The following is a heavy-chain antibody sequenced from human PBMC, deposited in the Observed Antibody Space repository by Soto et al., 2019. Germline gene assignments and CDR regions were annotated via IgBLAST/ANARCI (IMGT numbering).Heavy chain of an antibody. CDR1: GFTFSSYS. CDR3: ARDTIQLWFDP. Sequence: PGGSLRLSCAASGFTFSSYSMNWVRQAPGKGLEWVSYISSSSSTIYYADSVKGRFTISRDNAKNSLYLQMNSLRAEDTAVYYCARDTIQLWFDPWGQGTLVTVSS. V-gene: IGHV3-48*01. D-gene: IGHD5-18*01. J-gene: IGHJ5*02. CDR2: ISSSSSTI.